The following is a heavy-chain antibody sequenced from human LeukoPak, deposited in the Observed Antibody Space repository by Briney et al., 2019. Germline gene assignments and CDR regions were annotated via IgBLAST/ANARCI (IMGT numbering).Heavy chain of an antibody. Sequence: GGSLRLSCAASGFTFSGYWMHRIRQAPGKGLVWVSRINTVGTTATYADSVKGRFTISRDNVKNTLYLQMNSLRAEDTAVYYCARESRENIVIDYWGQGTVVTVSS. J-gene: IGHJ4*02. CDR2: INTVGTTA. CDR3: ARESRENIVIDY. CDR1: GFTFSGYW. D-gene: IGHD2-21*01. V-gene: IGHV3-74*03.